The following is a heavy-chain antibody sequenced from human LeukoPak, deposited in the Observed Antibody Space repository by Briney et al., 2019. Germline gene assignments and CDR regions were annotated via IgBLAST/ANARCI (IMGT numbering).Heavy chain of an antibody. Sequence: GGSLRLSCAASGFTFDDYAMHWVRLLPGKGLEWVSGISWNSGNIDYADSVKGRFTISRDNAKNSLYLQMNSLRSDDTAFYYCARGRRRGPGTYVTAFDIWGQGTLVTVSS. D-gene: IGHD3-10*01. CDR3: ARGRRRGPGTYVTAFDI. CDR2: ISWNSGNI. V-gene: IGHV3-9*01. J-gene: IGHJ3*02. CDR1: GFTFDDYA.